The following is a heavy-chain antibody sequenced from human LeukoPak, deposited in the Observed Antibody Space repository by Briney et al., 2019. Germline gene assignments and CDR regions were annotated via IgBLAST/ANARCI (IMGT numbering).Heavy chain of an antibody. D-gene: IGHD6-13*01. J-gene: IGHJ5*02. CDR3: ARGPNIAADPYNWFDP. CDR2: INPNSGGT. Sequence: ASVKVSCKASGYTFTGYYMHWVRQAPGQGLEWMGWINPNSGGTNYAQKFQGRVTMTRDTSISTAYMELSRLRSDDTAVYYCARGPNIAADPYNWFDPWGQETLVTVSS. CDR1: GYTFTGYY. V-gene: IGHV1-2*02.